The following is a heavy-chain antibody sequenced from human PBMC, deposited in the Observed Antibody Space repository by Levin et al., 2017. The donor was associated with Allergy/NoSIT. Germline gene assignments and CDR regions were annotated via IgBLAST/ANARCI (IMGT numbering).Heavy chain of an antibody. D-gene: IGHD4-17*01. V-gene: IGHV1-3*01. CDR1: GYTFTSYA. CDR2: INAGNGNT. Sequence: ASVKVSCKASGYTFTSYAMHWVRQAPGQRLEWMGWINAGNGNTKYSQKFQGRVTITRDTSASTAYMELSSLRSEDTAVYYCARNPPRPRFTVTTNRDDAFDIWGQGTMVTVSS. J-gene: IGHJ3*02. CDR3: ARNPPRPRFTVTTNRDDAFDI.